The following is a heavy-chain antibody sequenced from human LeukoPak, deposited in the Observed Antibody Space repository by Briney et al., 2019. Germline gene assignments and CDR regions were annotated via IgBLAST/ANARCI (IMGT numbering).Heavy chain of an antibody. V-gene: IGHV3-30-3*01. CDR3: VKDRTGTYTLDY. Sequence: PAGSLRLSCAATGFTFSNYAIHWGRQAPGKGLEWVAFISDDGSRQHYADPVKGRFTISRDNSKNTLNLQMNSLRAEDTAVYYCVKDRTGTYTLDYWGQGTLVTVSS. CDR1: GFTFSNYA. CDR2: ISDDGSRQ. J-gene: IGHJ4*02. D-gene: IGHD3-10*01.